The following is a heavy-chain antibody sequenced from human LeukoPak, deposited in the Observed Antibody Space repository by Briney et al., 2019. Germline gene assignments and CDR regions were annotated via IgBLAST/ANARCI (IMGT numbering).Heavy chain of an antibody. Sequence: ASVKVSCKASGYTFTSYGISWVRQAPGQGLEWMGWISPYNSNTYYAQNLQGRVTMTTDTSTSTTYMELRSLRSDDTAVYYCARDLKRGYSSGRYSWGTGPSNDFWGQGTLVTVSS. J-gene: IGHJ4*02. V-gene: IGHV1-18*01. D-gene: IGHD6-19*01. CDR2: ISPYNSNT. CDR3: ARDLKRGYSSGRYSWGTGPSNDF. CDR1: GYTFTSYG.